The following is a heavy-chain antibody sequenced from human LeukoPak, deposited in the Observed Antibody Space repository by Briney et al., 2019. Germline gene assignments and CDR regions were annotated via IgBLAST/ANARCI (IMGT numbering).Heavy chain of an antibody. CDR3: ARESYDILTGTNLFDP. V-gene: IGHV4-59*01. J-gene: IGHJ5*02. CDR2: IYYSGST. Sequence: SETLSLTCTVSGGSMTLYYWSWIRQPPGKGLEWIGYIYYSGSTNYNPSLKSRVTISVDTSKNQFSLKLSSVTAADTAVYYCARESYDILTGTNLFDPWGQGTLVTVSS. D-gene: IGHD3-9*01. CDR1: GGSMTLYY.